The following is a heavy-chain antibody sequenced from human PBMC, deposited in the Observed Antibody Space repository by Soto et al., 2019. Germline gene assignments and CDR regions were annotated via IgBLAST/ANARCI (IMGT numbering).Heavy chain of an antibody. J-gene: IGHJ4*02. V-gene: IGHV3-23*01. CDR2: ISGSGGSI. D-gene: IGHD6-13*01. Sequence: GGSLRLSCAASGLTFGIYAMTWARQPPGKGLEWVSSISGSGGSIYYAHSVKGRFTISRDKTKNTLDLQMNSLRAEDTAVYHCARVAPEYSSTPRRFDFWGQGTLVTVSS. CDR1: GLTFGIYA. CDR3: ARVAPEYSSTPRRFDF.